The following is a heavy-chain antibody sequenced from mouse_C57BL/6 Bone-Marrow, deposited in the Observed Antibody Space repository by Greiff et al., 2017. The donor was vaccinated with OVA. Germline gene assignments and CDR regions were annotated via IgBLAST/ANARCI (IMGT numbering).Heavy chain of an antibody. J-gene: IGHJ3*01. Sequence: VQLQESGAELARPGASVKLSCKASGYTFTSYGISWVKQRTGQGLEWIGEIYPRSGNTYYNEKFKGKATLTADKSSSTAYMELRSLTSEDSAVYFCAREGDYGSRAWFAYWGQGTLVTVSA. D-gene: IGHD1-1*01. CDR3: AREGDYGSRAWFAY. CDR1: GYTFTSYG. CDR2: IYPRSGNT. V-gene: IGHV1-81*01.